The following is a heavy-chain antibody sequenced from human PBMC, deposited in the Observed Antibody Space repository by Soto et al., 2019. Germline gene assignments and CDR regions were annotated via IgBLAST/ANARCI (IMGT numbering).Heavy chain of an antibody. CDR3: AKAPVTVVATTELDY. V-gene: IGHV3-23*01. D-gene: IGHD5-12*01. CDR2: ISGSGGST. J-gene: IGHJ4*02. CDR1: GFTFSSYA. Sequence: PGGSLRLSCAASGFTFSSYAMSWVRQAPGEGLEWVSAISGSGGSTYYADSVKGRFTISRDNSKNTLYLQMNSLRAEDTAVYYCAKAPVTVVATTELDYWGQGTLVTVSS.